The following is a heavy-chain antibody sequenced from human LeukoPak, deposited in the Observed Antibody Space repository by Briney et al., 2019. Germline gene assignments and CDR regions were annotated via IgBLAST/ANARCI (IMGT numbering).Heavy chain of an antibody. CDR2: IYHSGRA. V-gene: IGHV4-30-2*01. CDR3: ARSGSTDFDY. J-gene: IGHJ4*02. CDR1: GGSVSSGGYS. Sequence: SETLSLTCAVSGGSVSSGGYSWSWIRQPPGNGLEWIGYIYHSGRASYNPSLKSRVTISLDRSRNHVSLNLTSVTAADTAVYYCARSGSTDFDYWGQGTLVTVSS. D-gene: IGHD5-12*01.